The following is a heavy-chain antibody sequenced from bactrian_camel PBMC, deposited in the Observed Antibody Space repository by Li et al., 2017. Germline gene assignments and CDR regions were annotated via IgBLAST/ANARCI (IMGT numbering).Heavy chain of an antibody. CDR1: ESTYRSIC. CDR2: VDSSGVT. V-gene: IGHV3S53*01. Sequence: HVQLVESGGGSVQAGGSLTLSCSASESTYRSICMAWFRQVPGSQRETVATVDSSGVTKVAGSVKGRFTLSKDNAKNTLYLRMDNLKPEDTAMYYCAAGDRPVQGGAWLARREYKYWGQGTQVTVSS. J-gene: IGHJ4*01. D-gene: IGHD1*01. CDR3: AAGDRPVQGGAWLARREYKY.